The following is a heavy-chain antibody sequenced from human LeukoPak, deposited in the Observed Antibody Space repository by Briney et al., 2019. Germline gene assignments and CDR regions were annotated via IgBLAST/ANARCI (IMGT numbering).Heavy chain of an antibody. D-gene: IGHD5-18*01. Sequence: ASVKVSCTASGYTFTGYYMHWVRQAPGQGLEWMGWINPNSGGTNYAQKFQGWVTMTRDTSISTAYMELSRLRSDDTAVYYCARSDRGYSYGNGMDVWGQGTTVTVFS. V-gene: IGHV1-2*04. CDR3: ARSDRGYSYGNGMDV. J-gene: IGHJ6*02. CDR2: INPNSGGT. CDR1: GYTFTGYY.